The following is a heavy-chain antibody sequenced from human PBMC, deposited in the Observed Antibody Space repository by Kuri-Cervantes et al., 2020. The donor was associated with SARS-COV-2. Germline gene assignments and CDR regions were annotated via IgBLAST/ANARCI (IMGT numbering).Heavy chain of an antibody. V-gene: IGHV3-48*01. J-gene: IGHJ6*02. CDR2: ISSSSSPI. Sequence: GGSLRLSCAASGFTVNTYSMNWVRQVPGEGLEWLSYISSSSSPIFYADSVKGRFTISRDNVENSLYLQMNSLRPQDTAVYYCVREGFGSSSHNYGMDVWGQGTMVTFSS. CDR1: GFTVNTYS. CDR3: VREGFGSSSHNYGMDV. D-gene: IGHD6-6*01.